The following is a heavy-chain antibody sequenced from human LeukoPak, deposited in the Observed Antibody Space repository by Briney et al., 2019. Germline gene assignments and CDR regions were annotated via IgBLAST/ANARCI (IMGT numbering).Heavy chain of an antibody. J-gene: IGHJ4*02. CDR2: FDPEDGET. D-gene: IGHD1-26*01. CDR1: GYILTEFS. V-gene: IGHV1-24*01. Sequence: ASVKVSCKVSGYILTEFSMHWVRQGPGKGREWMGGFDPEDGETIYAQKFQGRVTLTEDTSTDTAYMELSSLRSEDTAVYFCARFLRRGGSDYGYFEYWGEGTLVTVSS. CDR3: ARFLRRGGSDYGYFEY.